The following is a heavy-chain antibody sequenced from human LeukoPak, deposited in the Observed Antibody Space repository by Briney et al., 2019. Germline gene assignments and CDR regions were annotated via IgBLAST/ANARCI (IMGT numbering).Heavy chain of an antibody. J-gene: IGHJ4*02. CDR3: ARISYDSSGYYDY. CDR2: INRDGRST. V-gene: IGHV3-74*01. D-gene: IGHD3-22*01. CDR1: GFTFSNYW. Sequence: GGSLRLSCAASGFTFSNYWMHWVRQAPGKGLVWVSRINRDGRSTTYADSVKGRFTISRDNAKNTLYLQMNSLRAEDTAVYYCARISYDSSGYYDYWGQGTLVTVSS.